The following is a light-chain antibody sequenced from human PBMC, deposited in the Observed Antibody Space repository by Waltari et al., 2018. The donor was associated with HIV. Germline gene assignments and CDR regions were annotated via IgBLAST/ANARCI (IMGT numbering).Light chain of an antibody. CDR2: SNN. Sequence: QSVLTQPPSASGTPGRRVTISCSGNNSNVGSNPVTWYRQAPGQAPKLLMFSNNQGPSGVPDRFSGSKSGTSASLAIRGLKSEDEADYYCAARDDSLNAWVFGGGTKVTVL. CDR3: AARDDSLNAWV. CDR1: NSNVGSNP. J-gene: IGLJ3*02. V-gene: IGLV1-44*01.